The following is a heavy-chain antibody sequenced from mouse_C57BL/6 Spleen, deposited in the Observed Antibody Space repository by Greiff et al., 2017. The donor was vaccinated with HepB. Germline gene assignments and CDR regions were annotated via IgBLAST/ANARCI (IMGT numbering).Heavy chain of an antibody. V-gene: IGHV1-50*01. CDR1: GYTFTSYW. J-gene: IGHJ2*01. CDR3: ARGDYFLFDY. D-gene: IGHD1-1*01. CDR2: IDPSDSYT. Sequence: VQLQQPGAELVKPGASVKLSCKASGYTFTSYWMQWVKQRPGQGLEWIGEIDPSDSYTNYNQKFKGKATLTVDTSSSTAYMQLSSLTSEDSAVYYCARGDYFLFDYWGQGTTLTVSS.